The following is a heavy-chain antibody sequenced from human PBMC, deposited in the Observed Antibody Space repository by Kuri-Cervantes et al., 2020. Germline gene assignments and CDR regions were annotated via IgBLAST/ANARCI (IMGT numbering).Heavy chain of an antibody. CDR3: TTDPSSSWSPYYYYGMDV. Sequence: SLKISCAASGFTFSSYGMHWVRQAPGKGLEWVAVIWYDGSNKYYADSVKGRFTISRDNSKNTLYLQMNSLKTEDTAVYYCTTDPSSSWSPYYYYGMDVWGQGTTVTVSS. CDR1: GFTFSSYG. D-gene: IGHD6-13*01. CDR2: IWYDGSNK. J-gene: IGHJ6*02. V-gene: IGHV3-33*01.